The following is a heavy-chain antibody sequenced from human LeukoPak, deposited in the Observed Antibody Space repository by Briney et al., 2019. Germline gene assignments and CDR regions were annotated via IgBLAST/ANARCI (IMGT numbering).Heavy chain of an antibody. CDR3: AGRGVEYCSSTSCQDV. J-gene: IGHJ6*04. CDR1: GFTLSNYN. Sequence: GGSLRLSRAASGFTLSNYNMNWVRQAPGKGLEWVSYISYSSSIIYYADSVKGRFSISRDNAKNSQYLQMNSLRAEDTAVYYCAGRGVEYCSSTSCQDVWGKGTTVTVSS. V-gene: IGHV3-48*01. CDR2: ISYSSSII. D-gene: IGHD2-2*01.